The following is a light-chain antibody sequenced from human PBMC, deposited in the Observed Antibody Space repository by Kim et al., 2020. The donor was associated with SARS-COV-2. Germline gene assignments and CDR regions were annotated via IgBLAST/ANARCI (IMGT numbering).Light chain of an antibody. CDR2: RNN. CDR3: AAWDDSGV. CDR1: SSNIGSNY. V-gene: IGLV1-47*01. Sequence: ELTQPPSASGTPGQRVTISCSGSSSNIGSNYVYWYQQLPGTAPKLLIYRNNQRPSGVPDRFSGSKSGTSASLAISGLRSEDEADYYCAAWDDSGVFGT. J-gene: IGLJ1*01.